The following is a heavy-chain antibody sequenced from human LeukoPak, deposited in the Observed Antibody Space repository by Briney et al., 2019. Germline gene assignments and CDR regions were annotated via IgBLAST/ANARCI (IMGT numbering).Heavy chain of an antibody. Sequence: SETLSLTCSISGYSISSGYFWGWIRQPPGKGLEWIGNIHHDGITYYNPSLKSRVTISLDPSKNQFFLKLTSVAAADTALYHCARVHYYDASDYSTSNWFDPWGQGTLVTVSS. D-gene: IGHD3-22*01. CDR3: ARVHYYDASDYSTSNWFDP. J-gene: IGHJ5*02. V-gene: IGHV4-38-2*02. CDR2: IHHDGIT. CDR1: GYSISSGYF.